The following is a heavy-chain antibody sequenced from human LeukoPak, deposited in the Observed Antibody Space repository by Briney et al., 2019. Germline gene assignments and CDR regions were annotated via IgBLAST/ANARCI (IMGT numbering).Heavy chain of an antibody. CDR1: VYTFTRYY. CDR3: ARDVGDFYNNNWAFDY. Sequence: ASVKVSCKASVYTFTRYYMHWVRQAPGQGLEWMGWINPNSGGTNYAQKFQGRVTMTRDTSITTAYMELSRLRSDDTAVYYCARDVGDFYNNNWAFDYWGQGTLVTVSS. J-gene: IGHJ4*02. CDR2: INPNSGGT. D-gene: IGHD3-16*01. V-gene: IGHV1-2*02.